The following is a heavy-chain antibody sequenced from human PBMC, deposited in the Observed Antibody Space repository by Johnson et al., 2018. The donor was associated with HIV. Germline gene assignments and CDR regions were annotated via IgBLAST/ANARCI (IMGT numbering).Heavy chain of an antibody. CDR3: ARGFEVAAGWGAFDI. Sequence: VQLVESGGGLVQPGGCLRLSCAASGFTFSSYDMHWVRQATGKGLEWVSGIGSTGDTYYPGSVKGRFTISRQNAKNSLYLQMNSLRAGDTAVYYCARGFEVAAGWGAFDIWGQGTMVTVSS. J-gene: IGHJ3*02. V-gene: IGHV3-13*04. D-gene: IGHD6-13*01. CDR2: IGSTGDT. CDR1: GFTFSSYD.